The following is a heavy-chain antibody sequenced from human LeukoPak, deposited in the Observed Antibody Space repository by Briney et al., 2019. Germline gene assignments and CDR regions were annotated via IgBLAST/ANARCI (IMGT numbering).Heavy chain of an antibody. CDR2: IKSRTDGGTT. D-gene: IGHD2-2*01. Sequence: GGSLRLSCAASGFTFSNAWMSWVRQALGKGLEWVGRIKSRTDGGTTEYAAPVKGRFTISRDDSKNTLYLQMNSLKTEDTAVYYCTTAPAAYTFDYWGQGTLVTVSS. J-gene: IGHJ4*02. CDR3: TTAPAAYTFDY. CDR1: GFTFSNAW. V-gene: IGHV3-15*01.